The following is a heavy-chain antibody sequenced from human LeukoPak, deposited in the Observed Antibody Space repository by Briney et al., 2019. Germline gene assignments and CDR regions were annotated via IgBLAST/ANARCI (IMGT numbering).Heavy chain of an antibody. J-gene: IGHJ4*02. V-gene: IGHV3-7*01. Sequence: GGSLRLSCTVSGFTFSTFGMHWVRQVPGKGLECLANIKEDGSETYYADSVKGRFTISRDNPKNLLFLQINSLRVEDTAVYYCARETPRRGETRDGYRWGQGTVVTVSS. CDR2: IKEDGSET. D-gene: IGHD5-24*01. CDR1: GFTFSTFG. CDR3: ARETPRRGETRDGYR.